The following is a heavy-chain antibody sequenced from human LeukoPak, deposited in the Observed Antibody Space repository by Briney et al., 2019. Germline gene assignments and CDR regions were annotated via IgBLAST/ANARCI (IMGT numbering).Heavy chain of an antibody. J-gene: IGHJ4*02. CDR2: INPNSGGT. CDR1: GYTFTGYY. V-gene: IGHV1-2*02. CDR3: ARDFPRYCSGGSCYSFGY. D-gene: IGHD2-15*01. Sequence: ASVKVSCKASGYTFTGYYMHWVRQAPGQGLEWMEWINPNSGGTNYAQKFQGRVTMTRDTSISTAYMELSRLRSDDTAVYYCARDFPRYCSGGSCYSFGYWGQGTLVTASS.